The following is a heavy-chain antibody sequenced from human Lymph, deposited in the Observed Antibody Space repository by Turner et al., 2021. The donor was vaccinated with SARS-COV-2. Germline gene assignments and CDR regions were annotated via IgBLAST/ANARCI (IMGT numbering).Heavy chain of an antibody. V-gene: IGHV3-33*01. Sequence: QVQLVESGGGVVQPGRSLRLSCAASGFTFSSYGMHWVRQAPGKGLEWVAVIWYDGRNKYYADSVKGRVTISRDNSKNTRYLKMNSLRAEDTAVYYCARVKGYNGYDLRYYYGMDVWGQGTTVTVSS. J-gene: IGHJ6*02. D-gene: IGHD5-12*01. CDR2: IWYDGRNK. CDR3: ARVKGYNGYDLRYYYGMDV. CDR1: GFTFSSYG.